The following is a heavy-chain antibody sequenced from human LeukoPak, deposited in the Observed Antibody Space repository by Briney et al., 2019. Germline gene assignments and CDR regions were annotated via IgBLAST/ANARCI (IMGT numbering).Heavy chain of an antibody. CDR3: ARFPYCSGGSCRGYYFDY. V-gene: IGHV1-69*13. D-gene: IGHD2-15*01. CDR1: GGTFSSYA. CDR2: IIPIFGTA. Sequence: SVKVSCKASGGTFSSYAISWVRQAPGQGFEWMGGIIPIFGTANYAQKFQGRVTITADESTSTACMELSSLRSEDTAVYYCARFPYCSGGSCRGYYFDYWGQGTLVTVSS. J-gene: IGHJ4*02.